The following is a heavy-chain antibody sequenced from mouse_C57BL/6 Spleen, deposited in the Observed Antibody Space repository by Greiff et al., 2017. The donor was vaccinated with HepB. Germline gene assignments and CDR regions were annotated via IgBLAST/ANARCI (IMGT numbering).Heavy chain of an antibody. J-gene: IGHJ4*01. CDR3: ARDTGGYYAMDY. V-gene: IGHV1-55*01. CDR2: IYPGSGST. Sequence: QVQLQQPGAELVKPGASVKMSCKASGYTFTSYWITWVKQRPGQGLEWIGDIYPGSGSTNYNEKFKSKATLTVDTSSSTAYMQRSSLTSEDSAVYYCARDTGGYYAMDYWGQGTSVTVSS. D-gene: IGHD3-1*01. CDR1: GYTFTSYW.